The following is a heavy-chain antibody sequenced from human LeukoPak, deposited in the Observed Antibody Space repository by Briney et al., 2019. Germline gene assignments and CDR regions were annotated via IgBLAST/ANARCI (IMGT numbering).Heavy chain of an antibody. Sequence: ASVKVSCKASGYTFTSYYMHWVRQAPGQGLEWMGWINPNNGGTKYAQKFQGRVTITRDTSISTAYVEMSRLRSDDTAVYFCAKDLILGYSYGPGIIDHWGQGTLLTVSS. CDR2: INPNNGGT. D-gene: IGHD5-18*01. CDR3: AKDLILGYSYGPGIIDH. J-gene: IGHJ4*02. V-gene: IGHV1-2*02. CDR1: GYTFTSYY.